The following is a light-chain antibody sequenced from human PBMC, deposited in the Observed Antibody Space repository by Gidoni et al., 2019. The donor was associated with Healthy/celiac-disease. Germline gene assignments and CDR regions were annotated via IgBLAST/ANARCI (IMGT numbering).Light chain of an antibody. Sequence: QSALTQPASVSGSPGHSITISCTGTSSDVGSYNLLSWSQQHPGKAPKLMIYEGSKRPSGVSNRFSGSKSGNTASLTISGLQAEDEADYYCCSYAGSSTPGVFGGGTKLTVL. CDR1: SSDVGSYNL. CDR2: EGS. J-gene: IGLJ2*01. CDR3: CSYAGSSTPGV. V-gene: IGLV2-23*01.